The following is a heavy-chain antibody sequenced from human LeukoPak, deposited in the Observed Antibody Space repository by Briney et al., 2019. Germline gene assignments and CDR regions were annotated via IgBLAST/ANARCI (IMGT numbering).Heavy chain of an antibody. V-gene: IGHV4-38-2*02. D-gene: IGHD2-21*02. J-gene: IGHJ4*02. Sequence: SETLSLTCTVSGYSITSGYYWGWIRQPPGMGLGWIGSIYHSGSTHYNPSLNSRVTMSVDTSKNQVSLQLSSVTTADTAVYYFARGEYCGGDCYPTFGYWGQGTVVSVSS. CDR3: ARGEYCGGDCYPTFGY. CDR1: GYSITSGYY. CDR2: IYHSGST.